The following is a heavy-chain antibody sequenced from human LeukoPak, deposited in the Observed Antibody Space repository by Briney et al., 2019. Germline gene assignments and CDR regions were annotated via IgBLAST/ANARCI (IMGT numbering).Heavy chain of an antibody. Sequence: PSETLSLTCTVSGGSISSYYWSWIRQPPGKGLEWIGYIYYSGSTNYNPSLKSRVTISVDTSKNQFSLKLSSVTAADTAVYYCARLWDYYGSGLDYWGQGTLVTVSS. CDR2: IYYSGST. J-gene: IGHJ4*02. CDR3: ARLWDYYGSGLDY. D-gene: IGHD3-10*01. CDR1: GGSISSYY. V-gene: IGHV4-59*08.